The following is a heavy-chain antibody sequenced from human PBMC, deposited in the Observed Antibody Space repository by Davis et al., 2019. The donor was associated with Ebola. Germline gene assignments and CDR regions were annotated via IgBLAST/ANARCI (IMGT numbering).Heavy chain of an antibody. V-gene: IGHV3-21*06. J-gene: IGHJ4*02. CDR1: GFNFNTYN. D-gene: IGHD3-16*01. Sequence: PGGSLRLSCVASGFNFNTYNMNWVRQAPGKGLEWVSSISSDGSYIFYADSAKGRFTISRDNAKNSLYLQMNSLKAEDTAVYFCATSESFFDYAAYFHYWGQGTLLTVSS. CDR3: ATSESFFDYAAYFHY. CDR2: ISSDGSYI.